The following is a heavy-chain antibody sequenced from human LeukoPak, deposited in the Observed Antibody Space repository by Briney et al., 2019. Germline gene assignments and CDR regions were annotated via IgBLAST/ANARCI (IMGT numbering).Heavy chain of an antibody. V-gene: IGHV4-30-4*01. CDR1: GGSISSGDYY. CDR2: IYYSGST. J-gene: IGHJ4*02. Sequence: SETLSLTCTVSGGSISSGDYYWSWIRQPPGKGLEWIGYIYYSGSTYYNPSLKSRVTISVDTSKNQFSLKLSSVTAADTAVYYCARGGSHPGYFDYWGQGTLVTVSS. CDR3: ARGGSHPGYFDY. D-gene: IGHD1-26*01.